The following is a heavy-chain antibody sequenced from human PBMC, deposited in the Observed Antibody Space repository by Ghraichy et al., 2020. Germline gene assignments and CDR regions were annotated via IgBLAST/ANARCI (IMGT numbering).Heavy chain of an antibody. J-gene: IGHJ5*02. CDR1: GGSFSGYY. D-gene: IGHD1-1*01. CDR3: ARPGQGYAFDP. CDR2: INHSGST. V-gene: IGHV4-34*01. Sequence: SETLSPTCAVYGGSFSGYYWSWIRQPPGKGLEWIGEINHSGSTNYNPSLKSRVTISVDTSKNQFSLKLSSVTAADTAVYYCARPGQGYAFDPWGQGTLVTVSS.